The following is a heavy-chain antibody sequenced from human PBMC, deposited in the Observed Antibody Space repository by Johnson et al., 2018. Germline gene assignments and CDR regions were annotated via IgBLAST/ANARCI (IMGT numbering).Heavy chain of an antibody. CDR1: GFTFDDYA. D-gene: IGHD6-6*01. CDR2: ISWNSGSI. J-gene: IGHJ6*02. Sequence: VQLVQSGGGLVQPGRSLRLSCAASGFTFDDYAMHWVRQAPGKGLEWVSGISWNSGSIGYADSVKGRFTISRDNAKNSLYLQMNSLRAEDTALYYCAKEPSSSYYYYCGMDVWGQGATVTVSS. V-gene: IGHV3-9*01. CDR3: AKEPSSSYYYYCGMDV.